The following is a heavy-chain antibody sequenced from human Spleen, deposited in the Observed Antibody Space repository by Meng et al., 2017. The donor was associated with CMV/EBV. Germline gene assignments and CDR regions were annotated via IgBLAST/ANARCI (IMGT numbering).Heavy chain of an antibody. CDR3: AREYWGPDY. CDR1: GYTFTGYY. D-gene: IGHD7-27*01. Sequence: ASVKVSCKASGYTFTGYYIHWVRQAPGQGLQWMGWINPNSGGANQAQKFQGRVTMTRDTSISTAYMELSSLRSDDAAVYYCAREYWGPDYWGQGTLVTVSS. J-gene: IGHJ4*02. V-gene: IGHV1-2*02. CDR2: INPNSGGA.